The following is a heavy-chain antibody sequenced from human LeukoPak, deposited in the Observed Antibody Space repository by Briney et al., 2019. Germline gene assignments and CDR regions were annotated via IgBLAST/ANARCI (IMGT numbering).Heavy chain of an antibody. CDR2: IKSKTDGGTT. D-gene: IGHD4-17*01. V-gene: IGHV3-15*01. J-gene: IGHJ4*02. CDR1: GFTFSNAW. Sequence: GGSLRLSCAASGFTFSNAWMSWVRQVPGKGLEWVGRIKSKTDGGTTDYAAPVKGRFTFSRDDSENTMYLQMNSLKTQHTAAYYCNTVIGDYGDSKYYFDYWGQGTLVNVSS. CDR3: NTVIGDYGDSKYYFDY.